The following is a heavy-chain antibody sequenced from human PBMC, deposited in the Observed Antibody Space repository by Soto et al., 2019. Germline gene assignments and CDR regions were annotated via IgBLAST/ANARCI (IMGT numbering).Heavy chain of an antibody. CDR2: ISSNGGST. Sequence: PGGSLRLSCAASGFTFSSYAMHWVRQAPGKGLEYVSAISSNGGSTYYANSVKGRFTISRDNSKNTLYLQMGSLRAEDMAAYYCASSYYDILTGYYSNYQYGMDVWGQGTTVTVSS. V-gene: IGHV3-64*01. J-gene: IGHJ6*02. D-gene: IGHD3-9*01. CDR1: GFTFSSYA. CDR3: ASSYYDILTGYYSNYQYGMDV.